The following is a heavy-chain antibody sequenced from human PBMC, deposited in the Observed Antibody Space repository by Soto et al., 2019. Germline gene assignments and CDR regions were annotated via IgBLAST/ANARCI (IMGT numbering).Heavy chain of an antibody. CDR1: GFTFSSYA. Sequence: EVQLLESGGGLVQPGGSLRLSCAASGFTFSSYAMSWVRQAPGKGLEWVSAISGSGGSTYYADSVKGRFTISRDNSKNTLELQMNSLRAEDTAVYYCAKDLGAGTAWSGGSCYSNAFDIWGQGTMVTVSS. CDR3: AKDLGAGTAWSGGSCYSNAFDI. V-gene: IGHV3-23*01. J-gene: IGHJ3*02. CDR2: ISGSGGST. D-gene: IGHD2-15*01.